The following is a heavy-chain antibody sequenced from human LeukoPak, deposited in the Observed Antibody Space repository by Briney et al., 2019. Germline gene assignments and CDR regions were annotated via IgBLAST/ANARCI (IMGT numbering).Heavy chain of an antibody. V-gene: IGHV3-33*01. J-gene: IGHJ4*02. D-gene: IGHD1-26*01. CDR3: ARGPSGSYYGGVSDY. Sequence: GGSLRLSCAASGFTFSSYGMHWVRQAPGKGLEWVAVIWYDGSNKYYADPVKGRFTISRDNSKNTLYLQMNSLRAEDTAVYYCARGPSGSYYGGVSDYWGRGTLVTVSS. CDR2: IWYDGSNK. CDR1: GFTFSSYG.